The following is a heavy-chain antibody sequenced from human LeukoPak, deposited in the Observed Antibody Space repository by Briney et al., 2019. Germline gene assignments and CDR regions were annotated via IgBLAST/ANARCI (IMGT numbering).Heavy chain of an antibody. CDR2: IYSGGST. CDR3: ARGGEEYTSSWYDY. CDR1: EFSVGSNY. J-gene: IGHJ4*02. Sequence: GGSLRLSCAASEFSVGSNYMTWVRQAPGKGLEWVSLIYSGGSTYYADSVKGRFTISRDNAKNSLYLQMNSLRAEDTAVYYCARGGEEYTSSWYDYWGQGTLVTVSS. V-gene: IGHV3-66*01. D-gene: IGHD6-13*01.